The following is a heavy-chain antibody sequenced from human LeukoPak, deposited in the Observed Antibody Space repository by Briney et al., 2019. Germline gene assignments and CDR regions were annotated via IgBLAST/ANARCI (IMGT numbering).Heavy chain of an antibody. CDR2: IYYSGST. CDR1: GGSISSYY. D-gene: IGHD3-22*01. V-gene: IGHV4-39*07. CDR3: AGVPCGYYDSSGYYYVCAFDI. J-gene: IGHJ3*02. Sequence: PSETLSLTCTVSGGSISSYYWSWIRQPPGKGLEWIGSIYYSGSTYYNPSLKSRVTISVDTSKNQFSLKLSSVTAADTAVYYCAGVPCGYYDSSGYYYVCAFDIWGQGTMVTVSS.